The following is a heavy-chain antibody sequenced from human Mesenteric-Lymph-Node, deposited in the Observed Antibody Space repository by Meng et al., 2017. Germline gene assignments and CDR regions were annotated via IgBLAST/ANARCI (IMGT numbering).Heavy chain of an antibody. V-gene: IGHV3-74*01. CDR3: AIAGLGATEVWYYYHAMDV. CDR2: INSDGSST. Sequence: GESLKISCAASGFTFSSYWMHWVRQAPGKGLVWVSRINSDGSSTSYADSVKGRFTISRDKSKNMVYLQMNSLRAEDTAVYYCAIAGLGATEVWYYYHAMDVWGQGTTVTVSS. CDR1: GFTFSSYW. D-gene: IGHD1-26*01. J-gene: IGHJ6*02.